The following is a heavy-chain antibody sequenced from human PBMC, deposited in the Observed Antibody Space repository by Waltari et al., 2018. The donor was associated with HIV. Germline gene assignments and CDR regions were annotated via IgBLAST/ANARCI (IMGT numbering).Heavy chain of an antibody. CDR2: IKSGAEGGTT. Sequence: EVQLVESGGGLVKPGGSLRLSCAASGITFRNAWMSWVRQAPGKGLGGVGRIKSGAEGGTTANAAAVKGRFTITRDDSKHTLYLQMDSLKTEDTAVYYCTTLWYSYDSTDYWGQGTLVTVSS. CDR1: GITFRNAW. J-gene: IGHJ4*02. V-gene: IGHV3-15*01. D-gene: IGHD3-22*01. CDR3: TTLWYSYDSTDY.